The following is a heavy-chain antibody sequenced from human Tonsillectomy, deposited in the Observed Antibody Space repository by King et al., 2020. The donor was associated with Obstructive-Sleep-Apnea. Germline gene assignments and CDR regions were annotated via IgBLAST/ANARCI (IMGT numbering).Heavy chain of an antibody. CDR1: GGSISSYS. V-gene: IGHV4-59*01. D-gene: IGHD5-18*01. CDR3: ARDPGYSYGYYYYYGMDV. CDR2: IYYSGST. J-gene: IGHJ6*02. Sequence: QLQESGPGLVKPSETLSLTCTVSGGSISSYSWSWIRQPPGKGLEWIGYIYYSGSTNYNPSLKSRVTISVDTSKNQFSLKLSSVTAADTAVYYCARDPGYSYGYYYYYGMDVWGQGTTVTVSS.